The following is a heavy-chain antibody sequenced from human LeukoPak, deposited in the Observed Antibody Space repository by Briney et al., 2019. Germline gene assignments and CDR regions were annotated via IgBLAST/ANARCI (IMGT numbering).Heavy chain of an antibody. V-gene: IGHV3-20*04. CDR3: ARVDSSGYYQKLDY. D-gene: IGHD3-22*01. Sequence: GGSLRLSCAASGFTFDDYGMGWVRQAPGKGLEWVSGINWNGGSTGYADSVKGRFTISRDNAKNSLHLQMNSLRAEDTALYYCARVDSSGYYQKLDYWGQGTLVTVSS. J-gene: IGHJ4*02. CDR2: INWNGGST. CDR1: GFTFDDYG.